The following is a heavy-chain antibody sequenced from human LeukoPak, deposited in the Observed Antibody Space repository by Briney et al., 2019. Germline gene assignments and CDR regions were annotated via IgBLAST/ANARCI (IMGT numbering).Heavy chain of an antibody. Sequence: GGSLRLSCAASGFTFSSYGMHWVRQAPGKGLEWVAFIRYDGSNKYYADSVKGRFTISRDNSKNTLYLRMNSLRAEDTAVYYCAGRNYYDSSGPGFWGQGTLVTVSS. CDR3: AGRNYYDSSGPGF. CDR1: GFTFSSYG. D-gene: IGHD3-22*01. V-gene: IGHV3-30*02. CDR2: IRYDGSNK. J-gene: IGHJ4*02.